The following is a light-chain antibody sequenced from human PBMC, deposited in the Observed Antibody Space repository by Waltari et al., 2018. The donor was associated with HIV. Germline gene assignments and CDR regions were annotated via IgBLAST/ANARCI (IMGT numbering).Light chain of an antibody. CDR2: WAS. CDR3: QQYYSTPWT. Sequence: INCKSSQSVLYSSNNKNYLAWYQQKPGQPPKLLIYWASTRESGVPDRFSGSGSGTDFTLTISSLQAEDVAVYYCQQYYSTPWTFGQGTKVEIK. V-gene: IGKV4-1*01. J-gene: IGKJ1*01. CDR1: QSVLYSSNNKNY.